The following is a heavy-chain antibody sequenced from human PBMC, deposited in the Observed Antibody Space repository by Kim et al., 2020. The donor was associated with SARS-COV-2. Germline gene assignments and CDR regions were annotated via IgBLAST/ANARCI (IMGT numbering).Heavy chain of an antibody. CDR1: GGSISSGGYY. J-gene: IGHJ4*02. D-gene: IGHD1-26*01. V-gene: IGHV4-31*03. Sequence: SETLSLTCTVSGGSISSGGYYWSWIRQHPGKGLEWIGYIYYSGSTYYNPSLKSRVTISVDTSKNQFSLKLSSVTAADTAVYYCAGGTGKVGWTGRYFDYWGPGTLVTVSS. CDR2: IYYSGST. CDR3: AGGTGKVGWTGRYFDY.